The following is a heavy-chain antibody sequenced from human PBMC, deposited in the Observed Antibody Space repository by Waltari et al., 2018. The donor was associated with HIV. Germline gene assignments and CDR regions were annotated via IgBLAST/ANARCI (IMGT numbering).Heavy chain of an antibody. J-gene: IGHJ6*02. CDR3: AKQEGFWSGYYGNYFYGVDV. CDR1: GGSISSNNYY. V-gene: IGHV4-39*01. Sequence: QLQLQESGPGLVKPSETLSLTCTVSGGSISSNNYYWCWIRQPPGMGLEWIGHIYQSGSTYYNPSLKSRVTISLGTSKNQFSLNLISVTAADTAVYYCAKQEGFWSGYYGNYFYGVDVWGQGTAVTVSS. D-gene: IGHD3-3*01. CDR2: IYQSGST.